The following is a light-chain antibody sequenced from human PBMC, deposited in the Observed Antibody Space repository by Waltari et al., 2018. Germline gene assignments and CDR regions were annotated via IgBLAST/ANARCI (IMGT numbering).Light chain of an antibody. J-gene: IGKJ1*01. CDR2: AAI. V-gene: IGKV3-20*01. CDR1: QSVTNNY. Sequence: ENVLTQSPGTLSLSPGARATLSCRASQSVTNNYLGWYQQKPGQAPRVLIYAAINRAPGIPDRFSGSGSGTDFTLTISRLEPEDFAVYYCQQYFTPPWTFGQGTKVEIK. CDR3: QQYFTPPWT.